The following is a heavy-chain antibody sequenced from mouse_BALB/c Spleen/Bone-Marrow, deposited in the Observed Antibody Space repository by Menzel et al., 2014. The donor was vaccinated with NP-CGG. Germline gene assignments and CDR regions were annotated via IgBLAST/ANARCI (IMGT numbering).Heavy chain of an antibody. Sequence: EVQLQQSGPGLVKPSQSLSLTCSVTGYSITSGYYWNWIRQFPGNKLEWMGYISYDGSNNYNPSLKNRISITRDTSKNQFFLKLNSVTTEDTATYYCARGEGWHYFDYWGQATTPTVSS. V-gene: IGHV3-6*02. CDR3: ARGEGWHYFDY. J-gene: IGHJ2*01. CDR1: GYSITSGYY. D-gene: IGHD2-3*01. CDR2: ISYDGSN.